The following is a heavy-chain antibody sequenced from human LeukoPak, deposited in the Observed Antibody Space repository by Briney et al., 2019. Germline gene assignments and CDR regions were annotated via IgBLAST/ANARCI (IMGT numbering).Heavy chain of an antibody. V-gene: IGHV4-34*01. D-gene: IGHD2-2*01. Sequence: SETLSLTCAVYGGSFSGYYWSWIRQPPGKGLEWIGEINHSGSTNYNPSLKGRVTISVDTSKNQFSLKLSSVTAADTAVYYCARVVPAAIRAFDIWGQGTMVTVSS. J-gene: IGHJ3*02. CDR2: INHSGST. CDR3: ARVVPAAIRAFDI. CDR1: GGSFSGYY.